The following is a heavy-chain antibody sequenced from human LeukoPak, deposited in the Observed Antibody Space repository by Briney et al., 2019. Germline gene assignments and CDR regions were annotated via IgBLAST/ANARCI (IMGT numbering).Heavy chain of an antibody. D-gene: IGHD5-24*01. J-gene: IGHJ5*02. CDR1: GFTFSSYG. CDR3: ARDNSVRDEAWWFNP. Sequence: GGSLRLSCAASGFTFSSYGMHWVRQAPGKGLEWVAVISYDGSNKYYADSVKGRFTISRDNSKNSLYLQMNSLSAEDTAVYYCARDNSVRDEAWWFNPWGQGTLVTVSS. V-gene: IGHV3-30*03. CDR2: ISYDGSNK.